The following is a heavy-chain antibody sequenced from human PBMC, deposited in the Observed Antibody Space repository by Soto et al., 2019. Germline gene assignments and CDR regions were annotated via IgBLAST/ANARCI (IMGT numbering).Heavy chain of an antibody. CDR3: ARHGGYYFEY. V-gene: IGHV4-34*01. D-gene: IGHD3-16*01. CDR1: VVSFSGYY. CDR2: IGHSGGT. Sequence: SETLSLTCAFYVVSFSGYYWSCIRQPPGKGLEWIGEIGHSGGTVYNPSLESRVTISGDSSNNQFSLKLNSVTAADTAVYYCARHGGYYFEYWGQGAPVTVSS. J-gene: IGHJ4*02.